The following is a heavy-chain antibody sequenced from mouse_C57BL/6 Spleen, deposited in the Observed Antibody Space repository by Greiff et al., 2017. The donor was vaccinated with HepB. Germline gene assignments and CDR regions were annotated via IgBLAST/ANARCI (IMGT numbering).Heavy chain of an antibody. CDR3: ASGEDTTGGYYFDY. V-gene: IGHV1-81*01. CDR1: GYTFTSYG. CDR2: IYPRSGNT. J-gene: IGHJ2*01. Sequence: QVQLQQSGAELARPGASVKLSCKASGYTFTSYGISWVKQRTGQGLEWIGEIYPRSGNTYYNEKFKGKATLTADKSSSTAYMELRSLTSEDSAVYFCASGEDTTGGYYFDYWGQGTTLTVSS. D-gene: IGHD1-1*01.